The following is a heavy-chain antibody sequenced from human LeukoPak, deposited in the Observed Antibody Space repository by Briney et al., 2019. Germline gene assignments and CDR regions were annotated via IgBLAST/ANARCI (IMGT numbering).Heavy chain of an antibody. CDR1: GFTFSSYS. J-gene: IGHJ4*02. CDR3: ARGFGGVIVTPIDY. V-gene: IGHV3-21*01. D-gene: IGHD3-16*02. Sequence: GGSLRLSCAASGFTFSSYSMNWVRQAPGKGLEWVSSISSSSSYIYYADSVKGRFTISRDNAKNSLYLQMNSLRAEDTAVYYCARGFGGVIVTPIDYWGQGTLVTVSS. CDR2: ISSSSSYI.